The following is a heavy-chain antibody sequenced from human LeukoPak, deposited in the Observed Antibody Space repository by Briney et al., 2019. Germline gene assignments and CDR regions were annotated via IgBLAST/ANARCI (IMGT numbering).Heavy chain of an antibody. CDR2: INHSGST. CDR1: GYSISSGYY. CDR3: ASGTFWSGYYYYAFDI. Sequence: SETLSLTCAVSGYSISSGYYWGWIRQPPGKGLEWIGSINHSGSTYYNPSLKSRVTISVDTSKNQFSLKLSSVTAADTAVYYCASGTFWSGYYYYAFDIWGQGTMVTVSS. J-gene: IGHJ3*02. V-gene: IGHV4-38-2*01. D-gene: IGHD3-3*01.